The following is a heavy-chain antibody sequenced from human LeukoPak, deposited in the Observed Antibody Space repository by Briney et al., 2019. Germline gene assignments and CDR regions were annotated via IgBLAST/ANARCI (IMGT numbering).Heavy chain of an antibody. V-gene: IGHV4-59*01. CDR2: IYYSGST. CDR3: ARVTRDYYDSSGYYFDP. D-gene: IGHD3-22*01. CDR1: GGSISSYY. J-gene: IGHJ5*02. Sequence: SETLSLTCTVSGGSISSYYWSWIRQPPGKGLEWIGYIYYSGSTNYNPSLKSRVTISVDTSKNQFSLKLSSVTAEDTAVYYCARVTRDYYDSSGYYFDPWGQGTLVTVSS.